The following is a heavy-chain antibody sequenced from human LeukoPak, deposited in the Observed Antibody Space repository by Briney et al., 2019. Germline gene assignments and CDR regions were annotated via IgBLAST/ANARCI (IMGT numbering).Heavy chain of an antibody. Sequence: SGTLSLTCTLSGGSISTYYWSWIRQPPGKGLEWIGYIYHSGSTNYNPSLKSRVTISVDTSKNQFSLKLSSVTAADTAVYYCARDGGYASPIGYWGQGALVTVSS. CDR2: IYHSGST. V-gene: IGHV4-59*01. J-gene: IGHJ4*02. CDR1: GGSISTYY. D-gene: IGHD5-12*01. CDR3: ARDGGYASPIGY.